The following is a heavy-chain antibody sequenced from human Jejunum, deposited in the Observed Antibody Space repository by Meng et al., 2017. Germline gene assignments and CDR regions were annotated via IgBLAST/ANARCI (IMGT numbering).Heavy chain of an antibody. D-gene: IGHD3-10*01. V-gene: IGHV4-4*02. J-gene: IGHJ4*02. CDR3: ARGVLERYFDY. Sequence: HVHLQESGPGLVQPSGPLSLTCAVSGDFTSSSDRWTWVRQAPGRGLEWIGEVWHSGATYYNPSLESRLTISIDTSNNRFSLELSSATAADTAVYYCARGVLERYFDYWGQGALVTVSS. CDR1: GDFTSSSDR. CDR2: VWHSGAT.